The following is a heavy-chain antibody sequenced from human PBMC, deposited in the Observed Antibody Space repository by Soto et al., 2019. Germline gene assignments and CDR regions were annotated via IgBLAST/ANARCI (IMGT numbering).Heavy chain of an antibody. D-gene: IGHD6-13*01. CDR3: AKDRLEQQLVFDY. V-gene: IGHV3-23*01. CDR2: ISGSGGST. J-gene: IGHJ4*02. CDR1: GLTFSSYA. Sequence: GGSLRLSCAASGLTFSSYAMSWVRQAPGKGLEWVSAISGSGGSTYYADSVKGRFTISRDNSKNTLYLQMNSLRAEDTAVYYCAKDRLEQQLVFDYCGQRTLVTVSS.